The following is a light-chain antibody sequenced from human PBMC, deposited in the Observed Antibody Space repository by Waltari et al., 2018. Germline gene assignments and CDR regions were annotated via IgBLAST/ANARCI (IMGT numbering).Light chain of an antibody. CDR2: EIN. CDR3: CSYVTGDTWV. J-gene: IGLJ3*02. Sequence: QSALTQPASVSGSPGQAITISCTGSSSDVGPSTFVSWYQQHPGTAPKLMIYEINQRPAGISNRFSGSKFGNTAVLTISGLQTEDEADYYCCSYVTGDTWVFGGGTRVAVL. CDR1: SSDVGPSTF. V-gene: IGLV2-23*02.